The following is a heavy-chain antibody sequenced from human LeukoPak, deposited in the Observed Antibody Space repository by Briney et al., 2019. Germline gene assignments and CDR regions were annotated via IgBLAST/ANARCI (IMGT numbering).Heavy chain of an antibody. CDR3: ARDKVDY. Sequence: GGSLRLSCAASGFTFSSYSMNWVRQAPGKGLEWVSYISSSSSTIYYADSVKGRFTISRDNAKNLLYLQMNSLRDEDTAVYYCARDKVDYWGQGTLVTVSS. CDR1: GFTFSSYS. J-gene: IGHJ4*02. CDR2: ISSSSSTI. V-gene: IGHV3-48*02.